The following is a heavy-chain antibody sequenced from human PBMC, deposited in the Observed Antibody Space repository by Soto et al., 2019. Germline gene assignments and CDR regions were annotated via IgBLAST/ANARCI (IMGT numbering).Heavy chain of an antibody. D-gene: IGHD6-6*01. J-gene: IGHJ4*02. CDR3: AKRGARGPYYFDY. V-gene: IGHV3-23*01. Sequence: GGSLRLSCAASGFTFSSYAMSWVRQAPGKGLEWVSAISGSGGSTNYADSVKGRFTISRDKSKNTLYLQMNSLRAGDTAVYYCAKRGARGPYYFDYWGQGTLVTVSS. CDR1: GFTFSSYA. CDR2: ISGSGGST.